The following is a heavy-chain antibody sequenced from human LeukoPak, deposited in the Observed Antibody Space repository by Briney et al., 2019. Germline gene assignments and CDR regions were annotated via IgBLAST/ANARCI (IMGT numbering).Heavy chain of an antibody. J-gene: IGHJ3*01. Sequence: GGSLRLSCAVSGFTFTDTYMTWIRQAPGKGLESLSYISPSGTDISYADSVKGRFTISRDNAKNMLYLQMNSLRAEDTAVYYCARDFLHLGGWGQGTMVTVSS. CDR3: ARDFLHLGG. D-gene: IGHD3-16*01. CDR2: ISPSGTDI. CDR1: GFTFTDTY. V-gene: IGHV3-11*04.